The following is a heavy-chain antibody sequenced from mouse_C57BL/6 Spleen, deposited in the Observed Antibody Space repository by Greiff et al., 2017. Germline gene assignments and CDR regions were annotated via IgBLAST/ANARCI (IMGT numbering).Heavy chain of an antibody. J-gene: IGHJ2*01. CDR2: IDPSDSET. Sequence: QVQLQQPGAELVRPGSSVKLSCKASGYTFTSYWMHWVKQRPIQGLEWIGNIDPSDSETHYNQKFKDKATLTVDKSSSTAYMQLSSLTSEDSAVYDCARRGYYGSSSYYFDYWGQGTTLTVSS. D-gene: IGHD1-1*01. CDR3: ARRGYYGSSSYYFDY. V-gene: IGHV1-52*01. CDR1: GYTFTSYW.